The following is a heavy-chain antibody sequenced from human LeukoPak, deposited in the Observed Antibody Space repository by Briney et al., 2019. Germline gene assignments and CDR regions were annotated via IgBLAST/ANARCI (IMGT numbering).Heavy chain of an antibody. CDR3: ARDDFWSRPGDV. J-gene: IGHJ6*04. D-gene: IGHD3-3*01. CDR2: INHSGST. Sequence: PSETLSLTCAVYGGSFSGYYWSWIRQPPGKGLEWVGEINHSGSTSYHPSLKSRVTISVDTSKNQFSRKRSSVTAADTAVYYCARDDFWSRPGDVWGRGTTVTVSS. V-gene: IGHV4-34*01. CDR1: GGSFSGYY.